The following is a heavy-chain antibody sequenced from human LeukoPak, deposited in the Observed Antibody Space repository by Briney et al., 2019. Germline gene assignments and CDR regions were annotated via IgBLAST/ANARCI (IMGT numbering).Heavy chain of an antibody. CDR3: ARLWDSSSSLDY. CDR1: GGSISSYY. V-gene: IGHV4-59*08. D-gene: IGHD6-6*01. Sequence: PSETLSLTCTVSGGSISSYYWTWIRQPPGKGLGLEWIGYIYYSGGTNYNPSLKSRVTISIDMSKNQVSLKLSSVTPGDTAVYYCARLWDSSSSLDYWGQGTLVTVSS. CDR2: IYYSGGT. J-gene: IGHJ4*02.